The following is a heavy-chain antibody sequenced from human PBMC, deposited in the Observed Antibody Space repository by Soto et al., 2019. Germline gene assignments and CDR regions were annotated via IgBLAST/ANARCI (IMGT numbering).Heavy chain of an antibody. CDR3: ARGSAWSPDY. Sequence: EVQLVESGGGLVNPGGSLRLSCAASGFDFSRYSINWVRQAPGKGLEWVSSISSTSTYIYYADSVEGRFTISRDNARNSLYLQMNSLRAEDTAVYYCARGSAWSPDYWGQGTLVTVSS. CDR2: ISSTSTYI. J-gene: IGHJ4*02. CDR1: GFDFSRYS. V-gene: IGHV3-21*01. D-gene: IGHD6-19*01.